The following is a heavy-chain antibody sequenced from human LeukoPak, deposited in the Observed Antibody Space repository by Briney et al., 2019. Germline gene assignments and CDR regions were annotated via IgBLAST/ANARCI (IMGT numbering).Heavy chain of an antibody. J-gene: IGHJ3*02. Sequence: ASVKVACKASGYTFTGYYMHWVRQAPGQGLEWMGRINPNSGGTNYAQKFQGRVTMTRDTSSSTVYMELSSLRSEDTAAYYCAIYCSSTSCYREAFDIWGQGTMVTVSS. V-gene: IGHV1-2*06. CDR1: GYTFTGYY. CDR2: INPNSGGT. D-gene: IGHD2-2*01. CDR3: AIYCSSTSCYREAFDI.